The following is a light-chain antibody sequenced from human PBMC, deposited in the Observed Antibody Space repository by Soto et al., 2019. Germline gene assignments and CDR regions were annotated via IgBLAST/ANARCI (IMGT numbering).Light chain of an antibody. Sequence: EIVLTQSPGTLSLSPGERATLSCGASQTVTSNYLAWYQQKPGQAPRLLISGASGRATGIPDRFSGSGSGTDFTLTISTLEPEDFAVYYCQQYGNSPWTFGQGTKVDIK. CDR2: GAS. J-gene: IGKJ1*01. CDR3: QQYGNSPWT. V-gene: IGKV3-20*01. CDR1: QTVTSNY.